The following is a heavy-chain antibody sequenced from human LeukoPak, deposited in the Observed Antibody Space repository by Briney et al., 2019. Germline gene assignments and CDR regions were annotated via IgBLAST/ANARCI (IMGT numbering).Heavy chain of an antibody. D-gene: IGHD6-19*01. Sequence: GGSLRLSCAASEFTVSNYWMTWVRQAPGKGLEWVANIKQDGSEKYYVDSVKGRFTISRDNAKNSLYLQMNSLRAEDTAVYYCARGSWVTVAYWGQGTLVTVSS. J-gene: IGHJ4*02. CDR1: EFTVSNYW. CDR2: IKQDGSEK. V-gene: IGHV3-7*03. CDR3: ARGSWVTVAY.